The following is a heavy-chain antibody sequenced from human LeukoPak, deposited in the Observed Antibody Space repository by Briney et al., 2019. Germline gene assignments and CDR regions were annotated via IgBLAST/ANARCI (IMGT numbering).Heavy chain of an antibody. J-gene: IGHJ4*02. CDR3: ARQAYCSGGSCYFYLDY. V-gene: IGHV4-39*01. D-gene: IGHD2-15*01. CDR2: IYYSGST. Sequence: SETLSLTCTGSGGSISSSSYYWGWIRQPPGKGLEWIGSIYYSGSTYYNPSLKSRVTISVDTSKAQFSLNLSSVTAADTAVYYCARQAYCSGGSCYFYLDYWGQGTLVTVSS. CDR1: GGSISSSSYY.